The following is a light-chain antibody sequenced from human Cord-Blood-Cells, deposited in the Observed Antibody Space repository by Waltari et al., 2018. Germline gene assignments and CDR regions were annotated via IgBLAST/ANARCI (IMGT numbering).Light chain of an antibody. CDR1: QSLLHSNGYNY. CDR2: LGS. V-gene: IGKV2-28*01. J-gene: IGKJ5*01. Sequence: DIVMTHSPLSLPVTPGEPASISCRSSQSLLHSNGYNYLDWYLQKPGHSQQLLIYLGSNRASGVPDRFSGSGSGTDFTLKISRVEAEDVGVYYCMQALQTPITFGQGTRLEIK. CDR3: MQALQTPIT.